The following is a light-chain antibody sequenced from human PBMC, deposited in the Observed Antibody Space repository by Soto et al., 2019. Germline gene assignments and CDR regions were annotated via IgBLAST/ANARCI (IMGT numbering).Light chain of an antibody. CDR1: QNINSY. CDR2: AAS. Sequence: DIQMTQSPSSLSASVGDRVTITCRASQNINSYLNWYQQKPGKAPKLLIYAASSLQGGVPSRFSGSGSGTDFTLTISSLQPEDFAIYYCQQSYSTWTFGQGTKVEIK. V-gene: IGKV1-39*01. J-gene: IGKJ1*01. CDR3: QQSYSTWT.